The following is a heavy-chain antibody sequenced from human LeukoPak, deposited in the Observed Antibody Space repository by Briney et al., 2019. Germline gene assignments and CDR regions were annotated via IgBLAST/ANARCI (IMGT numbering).Heavy chain of an antibody. CDR1: GGSISSSSYY. CDR3: ARDDLQLVRRLGRNTEYYYYYYMDV. J-gene: IGHJ6*03. D-gene: IGHD6-13*01. CDR2: IYYSGST. Sequence: PSETLSLTCTVSGGSISSSSYYWGWLRQPPGKGLEWIVSIYYSGSTYYNPSLKSRVTISVDTSKNQFSMQLNSVTPEDTAVYYCARDDLQLVRRLGRNTEYYYYYYMDVWGKGTTVTVSS. V-gene: IGHV4-39*07.